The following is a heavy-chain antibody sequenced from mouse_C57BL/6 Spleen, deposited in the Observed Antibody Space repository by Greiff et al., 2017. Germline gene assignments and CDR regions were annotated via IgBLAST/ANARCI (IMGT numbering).Heavy chain of an antibody. CDR1: GYTFTSYW. J-gene: IGHJ1*03. D-gene: IGHD1-1*01. Sequence: QVQLKQPGAELVKPGASVKLSCKASGYTFTSYWMHWVKQRPGRGLEWIGRIVPNSGGTKYNEKFKRKATLTVDKPSSTAYMQLSSLTSEDSAVYYCARSGLYGSSPGDFDVWGTGTTVTVSS. V-gene: IGHV1-72*01. CDR3: ARSGLYGSSPGDFDV. CDR2: IVPNSGGT.